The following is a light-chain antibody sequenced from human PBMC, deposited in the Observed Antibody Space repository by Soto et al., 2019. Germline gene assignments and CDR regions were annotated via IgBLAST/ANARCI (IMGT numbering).Light chain of an antibody. CDR2: DVN. CDR3: SSYTPSNTRQIV. J-gene: IGLJ1*01. Sequence: QSALTQPASVSGSPGQSITISCTGTSSDVGGYNYVSWYQHHPGKAPKLMIYDVNFRPAGVSNRFSGSKSGNTASLTISGLQPEDEADYSCSSYTPSNTRQIVFGTGTKVTVL. V-gene: IGLV2-14*03. CDR1: SSDVGGYNY.